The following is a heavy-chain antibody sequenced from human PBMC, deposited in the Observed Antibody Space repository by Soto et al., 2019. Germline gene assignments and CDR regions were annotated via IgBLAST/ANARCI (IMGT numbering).Heavy chain of an antibody. CDR2: ISAYNGNT. CDR1: GYTFTSYG. D-gene: IGHD2-15*01. Sequence: QVQLVQSGAEVKKPGASVKVSCKASGYTFTSYGISWVRQAPGQGLEWMGWISAYNGNTNYAQKLQGRVTMTTDTSPSTADRELRSLSSDDTAVDYCASGTVVAATSHPPDCGGQGTLVTVSS. V-gene: IGHV1-18*01. CDR3: ASGTVVAATSHPPDC. J-gene: IGHJ4*02.